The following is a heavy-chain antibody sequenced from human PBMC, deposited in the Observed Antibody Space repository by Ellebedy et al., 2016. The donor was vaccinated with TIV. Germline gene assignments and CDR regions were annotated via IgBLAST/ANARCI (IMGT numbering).Heavy chain of an antibody. V-gene: IGHV3-23*01. D-gene: IGHD1-26*01. J-gene: IGHJ3*01. Sequence: GESLKISXAASGFSFITFDMHWVRQAPGKGLEWVATTSGSGLHTYYADSVKGRFTVSRDNSKGTLYLQVNSLRAEDTAVYYCVKDLGVRSRAAVWGQGTMVTVSS. CDR3: VKDLGVRSRAAV. CDR1: GFSFITFD. CDR2: TSGSGLHT.